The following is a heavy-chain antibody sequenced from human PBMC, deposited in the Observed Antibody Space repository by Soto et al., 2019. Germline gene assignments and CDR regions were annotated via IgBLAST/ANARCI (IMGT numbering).Heavy chain of an antibody. CDR3: AWGRGVIRNYYGMDV. CDR1: GYTFTNFS. D-gene: IGHD3-16*01. Sequence: QVPLVQSGAEVKKPGASVKISCEASGYTFTNFSIHWVRQAPGQRLEWMGWINAGSGYTKYSRRFQDRLIITRDRSASTAYMELSILRSEDTAMFYCAWGRGVIRNYYGMDVWGQGTTVTVSS. V-gene: IGHV1-3*01. J-gene: IGHJ6*02. CDR2: INAGSGYT.